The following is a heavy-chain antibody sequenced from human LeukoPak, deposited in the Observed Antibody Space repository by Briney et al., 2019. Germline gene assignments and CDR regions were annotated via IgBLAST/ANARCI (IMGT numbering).Heavy chain of an antibody. CDR3: ARRPVFGLHRSGSYYP. D-gene: IGHD3-10*01. Sequence: PSETLSLTCTVSGGSISSYYWSWIRQPPGKGLEWIGYIYYSGSTNYNPSLKSRVTISVDTSKNQFSLKLSSVTAADTAVYYCARRPVFGLHRSGSYYPWGQGTLVTVSS. J-gene: IGHJ5*02. V-gene: IGHV4-59*12. CDR1: GGSISSYY. CDR2: IYYSGST.